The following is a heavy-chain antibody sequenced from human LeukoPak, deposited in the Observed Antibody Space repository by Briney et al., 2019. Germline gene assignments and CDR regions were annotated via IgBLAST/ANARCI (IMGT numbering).Heavy chain of an antibody. CDR2: INPNSGGT. V-gene: IGHV1-2*02. Sequence: GASVKVSCKASGYTFTGYYMHWVRQAPGQALEWMGWINPNSGGTNYAQKFQGRVTMTRDTSISTAYMELSRLRSDDTAVYYCARAPPYYDYVWGSYRYNTRFDYWGQGTLVTVSS. CDR3: ARAPPYYDYVWGSYRYNTRFDY. CDR1: GYTFTGYY. J-gene: IGHJ4*02. D-gene: IGHD3-16*02.